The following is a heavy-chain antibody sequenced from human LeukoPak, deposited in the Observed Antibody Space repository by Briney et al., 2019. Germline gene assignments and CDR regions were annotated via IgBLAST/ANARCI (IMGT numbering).Heavy chain of an antibody. CDR2: IHSSGST. D-gene: IGHD3-9*01. CDR3: ARDPGDTDWYNFDF. Sequence: SETQSLTCTVSGGSLSGHFWSWFRRPPGKGLENIGYIHSSGSTNYNPSYKSRVTVSLEMSKNQFSLSLSSVTAADTAVYYCARDPGDTDWYNFDFWGQGILVTVSS. CDR1: GGSLSGHF. V-gene: IGHV4-59*11. J-gene: IGHJ4*02.